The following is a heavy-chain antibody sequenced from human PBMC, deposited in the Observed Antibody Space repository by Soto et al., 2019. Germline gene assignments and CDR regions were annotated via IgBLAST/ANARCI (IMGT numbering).Heavy chain of an antibody. CDR1: GGTFSSYA. J-gene: IGHJ4*02. V-gene: IGHV1-69*13. D-gene: IGHD3-22*01. CDR3: ASGSPSVSAYYYDSSGYYYVFDY. Sequence: GASVKVSCKASGGTFSSYAISWVRQAPGQGLEWMGGIIPIFGTANYAQKFQGRVTITADESTSTAYMELSSLRSEDTAVYYCASGSPSVSAYYYDSSGYYYVFDYWGQGTLVTVSS. CDR2: IIPIFGTA.